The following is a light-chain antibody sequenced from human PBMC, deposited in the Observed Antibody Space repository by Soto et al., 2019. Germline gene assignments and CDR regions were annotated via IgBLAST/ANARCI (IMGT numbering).Light chain of an antibody. V-gene: IGLV1-47*01. CDR1: SSNIGSHF. CDR2: RDG. Sequence: QSVLTQPPSASGTPGQSLTISCSGSSSNIGSHFVYWYQHVPGTAPKLLIFRDGQRPSGVPARFFGSKSGTSASLAFSGRRSEDEADYYCAVWDQSLTGWVFGGGTQLTVL. J-gene: IGLJ3*02. CDR3: AVWDQSLTGWV.